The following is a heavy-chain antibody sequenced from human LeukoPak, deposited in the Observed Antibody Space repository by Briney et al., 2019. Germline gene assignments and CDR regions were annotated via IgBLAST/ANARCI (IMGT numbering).Heavy chain of an antibody. J-gene: IGHJ6*02. Sequence: ASVKVSFKASGYTFTGYYMHWVRQAPGQGLEWMGWINPNSGGTKYAQTFKGRVTMTRDTSISTAYMELSSLRSDDTAVYYCARDGDTYGYYYYGLDVWGQGTTVTVSS. CDR2: INPNSGGT. D-gene: IGHD5-18*01. V-gene: IGHV1-2*02. CDR1: GYTFTGYY. CDR3: ARDGDTYGYYYYGLDV.